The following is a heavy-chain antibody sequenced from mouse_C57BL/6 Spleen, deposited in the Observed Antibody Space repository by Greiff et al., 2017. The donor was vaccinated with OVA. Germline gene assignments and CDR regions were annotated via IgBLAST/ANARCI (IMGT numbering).Heavy chain of an antibody. CDR1: DSEVFPIAY. Sequence: QVQLQQSGSELRSPGSSVKLSCKDFDSEVFPIAYMSWVRQKPGHGFEWIGGILPSIGRTIYGEKFEDKATLDADTLSNTAYLELNSLTSEDSAIYYCARKVYDGYTPYWYFDVWGTGTTVTVSS. V-gene: IGHV15-2*01. CDR2: ILPSIGRT. J-gene: IGHJ1*03. D-gene: IGHD2-3*01. CDR3: ARKVYDGYTPYWYFDV.